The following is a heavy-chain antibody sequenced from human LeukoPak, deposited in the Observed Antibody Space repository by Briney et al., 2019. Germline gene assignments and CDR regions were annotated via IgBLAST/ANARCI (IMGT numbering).Heavy chain of an antibody. Sequence: GGSLRLSCAASGFTFSSYAMSWVRQAPGKGLEWVSAISGSGGSTYYADSVKGRFTISRDNSKNTLYLQMNSLRAEDTAVYYCAKSGIVVVVAATQVDYWGQGTLVTVSS. CDR1: GFTFSSYA. CDR2: ISGSGGST. J-gene: IGHJ4*02. D-gene: IGHD2-15*01. V-gene: IGHV3-23*01. CDR3: AKSGIVVVVAATQVDY.